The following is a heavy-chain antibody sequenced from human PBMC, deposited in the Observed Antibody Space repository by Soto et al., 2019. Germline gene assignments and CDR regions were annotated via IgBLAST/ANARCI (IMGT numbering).Heavy chain of an antibody. CDR2: ISAYNGNI. CDR3: ARGHDILTGCKFTF. CDR1: GYDFTNYG. J-gene: IGHJ4*02. Sequence: QVRLVQSGAEVKKPGASVKVSCKTYGYDFTNYGINWVRQAPGQGLEWMGWISAYNGNIVYAQNFRGRATLTTDTSTGSAYTELRSLRSDDTAVYYCARGHDILTGCKFTFWGQGTLVTVSS. D-gene: IGHD3-9*01. V-gene: IGHV1-18*01.